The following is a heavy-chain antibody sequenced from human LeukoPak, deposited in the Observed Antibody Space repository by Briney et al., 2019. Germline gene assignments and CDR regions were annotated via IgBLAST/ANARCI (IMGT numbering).Heavy chain of an antibody. CDR2: IIPIFGTA. V-gene: IGHV1-69*13. CDR3: ARVRITMVRGVPAGAFDI. J-gene: IGHJ3*02. CDR1: GGTFSSYA. Sequence: SVKVSCKASGGTFSSYAISWVRQAPGQGLEWMGGIIPIFGTANYAQRFQGRVTITADESTSTAYTELSSLRSEDTAVYYCARVRITMVRGVPAGAFDIWGQGTMVTVSS. D-gene: IGHD3-10*01.